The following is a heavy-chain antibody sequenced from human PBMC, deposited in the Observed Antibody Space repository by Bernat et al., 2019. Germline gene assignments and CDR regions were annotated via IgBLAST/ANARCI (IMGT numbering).Heavy chain of an antibody. V-gene: IGHV3-30*18. D-gene: IGHD2-21*02. Sequence: QVQLVESGGGVVQPGRSLSLSCAASGFTFSSYGMHWVRQAPGKGPEWVAVVSFDGNHKYYAESVRGRFIISRDNSKNTLYLQMNSLRPEDTALYYCAKVSGDSARGGFDYWGQGTLVTVYS. CDR3: AKVSGDSARGGFDY. CDR2: VSFDGNHK. CDR1: GFTFSSYG. J-gene: IGHJ4*02.